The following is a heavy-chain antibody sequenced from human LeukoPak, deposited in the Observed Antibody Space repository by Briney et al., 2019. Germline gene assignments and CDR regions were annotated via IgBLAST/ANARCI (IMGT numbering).Heavy chain of an antibody. CDR3: ASPEGY. Sequence: PSETLSLTCTVSGGSVTSTGLYWYWIRQPAGKGLEWIGLIYTSGSTRYNPSLKSRLTISLDTSKNQFSLKLSSVTAADTAVYYCASPEGYWGQGTLVTVSS. CDR2: IYTSGST. V-gene: IGHV4-61*02. CDR1: GGSVTSTGLY. J-gene: IGHJ4*02.